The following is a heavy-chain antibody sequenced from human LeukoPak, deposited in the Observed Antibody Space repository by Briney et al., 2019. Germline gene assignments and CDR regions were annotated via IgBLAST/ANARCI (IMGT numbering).Heavy chain of an antibody. CDR2: IYSGGST. V-gene: IGHV3-66*01. CDR3: ARDPRYDILTGYNHDAFDI. D-gene: IGHD3-9*01. Sequence: GGSLRLSCAASGFTVSSNYMSWVRQAPGKGLEWVSVIYSGGSTYYADSVKGRFTISRDNSKNTLYLQMNSLRAEDTAVYYCARDPRYDILTGYNHDAFDIWGQGTMVTVSS. J-gene: IGHJ3*02. CDR1: GFTVSSNY.